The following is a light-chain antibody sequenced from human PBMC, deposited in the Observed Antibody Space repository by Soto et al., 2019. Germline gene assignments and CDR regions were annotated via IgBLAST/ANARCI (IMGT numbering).Light chain of an antibody. Sequence: HSTNTLSCSPGERPTLSCTASQIVSSYLAWYPQKPGQAPRLLIYDASNRATGIPARFSGSGSGTDLTLTISSLEPEDFAVYQCQQRSKWPPLLTFGGGTKVDNK. J-gene: IGKJ4*01. V-gene: IGKV3-11*01. CDR1: QIVSSY. CDR2: DAS. CDR3: QQRSKWPPLLT.